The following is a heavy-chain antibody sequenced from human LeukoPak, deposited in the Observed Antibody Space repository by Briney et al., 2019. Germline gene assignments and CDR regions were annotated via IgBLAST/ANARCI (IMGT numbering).Heavy chain of an antibody. J-gene: IGHJ4*02. CDR3: ARDTGGGYSSDPINY. CDR2: ISSSSTYI. V-gene: IGHV3-21*01. Sequence: GGSLRLSCAASGFTFSSYGMHWVRQAPGKGLEWVSSISSSSTYIYYTDSVKGRFTISRDNTKNSLYLQMNSLRAEDTAVYYCARDTGGGYSSDPINYWGQGTLVTVSS. CDR1: GFTFSSYG. D-gene: IGHD6-19*01.